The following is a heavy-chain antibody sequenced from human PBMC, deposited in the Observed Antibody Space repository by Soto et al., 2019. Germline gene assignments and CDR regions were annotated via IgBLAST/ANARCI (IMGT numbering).Heavy chain of an antibody. Sequence: EVQLVESGGGLVKPGGSLRLSCAASGFTFSSYSMNWVRQAPGKGLEWVSSISSSSSYIYYADSVKGRFTISRDNAKNSVFLKINGGRAEDTVVFYGAAPVGGWLRDYWGRGTLVTFSS. V-gene: IGHV3-21*01. J-gene: IGHJ4*02. CDR3: AAPVGGWLRDY. D-gene: IGHD1-26*01. CDR2: ISSSSSYI. CDR1: GFTFSSYS.